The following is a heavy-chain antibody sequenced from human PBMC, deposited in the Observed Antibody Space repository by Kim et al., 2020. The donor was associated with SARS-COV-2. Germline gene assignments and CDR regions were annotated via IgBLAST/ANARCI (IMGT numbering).Heavy chain of an antibody. CDR2: INSDGSST. CDR3: ARVGHLGADYWGAQLYYFDY. CDR1: GFTFSRSW. D-gene: IGHD7-27*01. Sequence: GGSLRLSCAASGFTFSRSWMHWVRQAPGKGLVWVSRINSDGSSTSYADSVKGRFTISRDNAKNTLYLQMNSLRAEDTAVYYCARVGHLGADYWGAQLYYFDYWGQGTLVTGSS. J-gene: IGHJ4*02. V-gene: IGHV3-74*01.